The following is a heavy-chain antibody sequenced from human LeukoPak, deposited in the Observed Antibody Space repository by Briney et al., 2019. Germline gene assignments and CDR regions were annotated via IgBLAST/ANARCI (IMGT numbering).Heavy chain of an antibody. J-gene: IGHJ4*02. CDR3: ARQGSYFVY. CDR1: GYSFTSYW. CDR2: IPFGDSDT. V-gene: IGHV5-51*01. Sequence: AESLNISCKGSGYSFTSYWIAWVRHTPRKGMEWMGIIPFGDSDTRYSPSFQGQATISGDKSITTPYLQWSSLRASDTAMYYCARQGSYFVYWSRGTLVTVSS.